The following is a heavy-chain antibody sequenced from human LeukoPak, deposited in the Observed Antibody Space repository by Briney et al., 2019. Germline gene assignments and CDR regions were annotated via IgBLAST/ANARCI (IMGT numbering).Heavy chain of an antibody. CDR2: INTDGTVT. V-gene: IGHV3-74*01. Sequence: PGGSLRPSCAASGFTSSKYWMLWVRQAPGKGLESVSRINTDGTVTTYADSVKGRFTVSRDNADNTMFLQMNSVRDEDTAVYYCATKQWLAPPPDSWGQGTPVTVSS. J-gene: IGHJ4*02. D-gene: IGHD6-19*01. CDR3: ATKQWLAPPPDS. CDR1: GFTSSKYW.